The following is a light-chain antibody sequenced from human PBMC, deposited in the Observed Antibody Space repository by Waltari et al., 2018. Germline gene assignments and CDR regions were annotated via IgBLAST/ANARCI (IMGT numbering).Light chain of an antibody. CDR3: AAWDATLDGGV. V-gene: IGLV1-44*01. CDR2: ANK. CDR1: SSNIGVNP. J-gene: IGLJ2*01. Sequence: QSVLTQPPSASGTPGQRVTISCSGSSSNIGVNPVNWFQQLPGTAPKVLIYANKQRPSGVPDRVAGSKSGTSASLAISGLQSEDEADYYWAAWDATLDGGVVGGGTKLTVL.